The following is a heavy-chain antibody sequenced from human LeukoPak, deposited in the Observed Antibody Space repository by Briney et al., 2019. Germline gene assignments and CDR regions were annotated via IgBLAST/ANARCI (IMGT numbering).Heavy chain of an antibody. CDR1: GGTFSSYA. D-gene: IGHD3-22*01. CDR2: IIPIFGTA. Sequence: EASVKVSCKASGGTFSSYAISWVRQAPGQGLEWMGGIIPIFGTANYAQKFQGRVTITTDESTSTAYMELSSLRSEDTAVYYCARDHYDGSGYYYWFDPWGQGTLVTVSS. V-gene: IGHV1-69*05. J-gene: IGHJ5*02. CDR3: ARDHYDGSGYYYWFDP.